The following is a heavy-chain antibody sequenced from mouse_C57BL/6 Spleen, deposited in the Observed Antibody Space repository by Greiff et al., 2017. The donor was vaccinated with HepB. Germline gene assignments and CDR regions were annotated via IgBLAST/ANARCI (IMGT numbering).Heavy chain of an antibody. CDR2: IYPGSGNT. Sequence: QVQLQQSGPELVKPGASVKISCKASGYSFTSYYIHWVKQRPGQGLEWIGWIYPGSGNTKYNEKFKGKATLTADTSSSTAYMQLSSLTSEDSAVYYCARPNYGSSLYYFDYWGQGTTLTVSS. D-gene: IGHD1-1*01. V-gene: IGHV1-66*01. CDR1: GYSFTSYY. J-gene: IGHJ2*01. CDR3: ARPNYGSSLYYFDY.